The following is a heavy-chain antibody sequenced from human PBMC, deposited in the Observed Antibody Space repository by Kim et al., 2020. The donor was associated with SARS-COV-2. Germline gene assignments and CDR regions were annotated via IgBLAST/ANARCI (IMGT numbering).Heavy chain of an antibody. CDR1: GFTVSNNY. CDR2: IYRGGQT. D-gene: IGHD2-2*01. CDR3: ARRSSSNWSHDD. Sequence: GGSLRLSCAASGFTVSNNYINWVRQAPGKGLEWVAVIYRGGQTYYTVSVKGRFTVSRDSSKNALFLQMNSLRAEDTATYYCARRSSSNWSHDDWGQGTL. J-gene: IGHJ4*02. V-gene: IGHV3-53*01.